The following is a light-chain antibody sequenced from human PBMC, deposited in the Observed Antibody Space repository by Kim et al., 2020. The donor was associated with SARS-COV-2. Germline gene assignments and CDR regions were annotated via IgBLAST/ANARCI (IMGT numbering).Light chain of an antibody. CDR1: NIGNKC. CDR3: QVWDVTSDHHV. CDR2: SNT. V-gene: IGLV3-21*04. Sequence: SYELTQPPSVSVAPGKAATVTCGANNIGNKCVHWYQQKPGQAPVLVIYSNTDRPSGIPERFSGSNSGNTATLTIARVEAGDEADYYCQVWDVTSDHHVFGTGTKVTVL. J-gene: IGLJ1*01.